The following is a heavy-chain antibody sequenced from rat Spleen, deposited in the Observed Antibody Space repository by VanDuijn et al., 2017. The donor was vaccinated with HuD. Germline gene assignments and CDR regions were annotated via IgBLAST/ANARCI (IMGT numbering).Heavy chain of an antibody. CDR3: VRRRIYYTSGDGTGGVMDA. J-gene: IGHJ2*01. CDR2: IHYEGTNT. D-gene: IGHD1-1*01. CDR1: GFTFSNYY. Sequence: EVQLVESGGGLVQPGRSLKLSCAASGFTFSNYYMAWVRQTPTKGLEWVASIHYEGTNTYYGDPVKGRFTLSKDNEKSTLYLQMKRLRSVDTATYEWVRRRIYYTSGDGTGGVMDAWGKGVMVTVSS. V-gene: IGHV5-22*01.